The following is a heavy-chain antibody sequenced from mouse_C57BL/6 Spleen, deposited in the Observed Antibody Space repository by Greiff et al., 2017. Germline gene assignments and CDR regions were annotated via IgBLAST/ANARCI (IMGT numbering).Heavy chain of an antibody. CDR3: TRRGYGYYFDY. D-gene: IGHD2-14*01. CDR2: IDPETGGT. Sequence: QVQLQQSGAELVRPGASVTLSCKASGYTFPDYEMHWVKQTPVHGLEWIGAIDPETGGTAYNQKFKGKAILTADKSSSTAYMELRSLTSEDAAVYYCTRRGYGYYFDYWGQGTTLTVSS. J-gene: IGHJ2*01. CDR1: GYTFPDYE. V-gene: IGHV1-15*01.